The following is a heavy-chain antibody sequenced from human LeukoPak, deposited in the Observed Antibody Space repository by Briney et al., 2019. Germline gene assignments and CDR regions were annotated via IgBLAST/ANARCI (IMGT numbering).Heavy chain of an antibody. CDR1: GFTFSSYS. Sequence: GSLRLSCAASGFTFSSYSMNWVRQAPGKGLEWVSFISSSSSYIYYADSVKGRFTISRDNAKNSLYLQMNSLRAEDTAVYYCARGYYDSLDGYFDYWGQGTLVTVSS. CDR3: ARGYYDSLDGYFDY. J-gene: IGHJ4*02. V-gene: IGHV3-21*01. D-gene: IGHD3-3*01. CDR2: ISSSSSYI.